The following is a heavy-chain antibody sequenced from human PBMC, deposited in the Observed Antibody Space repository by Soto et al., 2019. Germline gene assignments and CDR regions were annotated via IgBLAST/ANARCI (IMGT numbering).Heavy chain of an antibody. D-gene: IGHD2-2*01. CDR2: FDPEDGET. V-gene: IGHV1-24*01. CDR3: ATLTVVPDDYTRFEP. J-gene: IGHJ5*02. CDR1: GYTLTELS. Sequence: GSVKVSCKVSGYTLTELSMHWVRQAPGKGLEWMGGFDPEDGETIYAQKFQGRVTMTEDTSTDTAYMELSSLRSEDTAVYYCATLTVVPDDYTRFEPWCQGTLLTVSS.